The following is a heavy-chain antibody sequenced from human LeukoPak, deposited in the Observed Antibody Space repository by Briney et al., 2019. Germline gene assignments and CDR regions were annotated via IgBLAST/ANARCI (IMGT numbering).Heavy chain of an antibody. J-gene: IGHJ4*02. D-gene: IGHD4-11*01. Sequence: SETLSLTCTVSGGSISTYYWTWIRQPPGRGLECVGYIYYSGITNYNPSLKSRVTMSVDTSRNQFSLRLNSVTAADTAVYYCARRLAVTGRYYFDYWGQGSLVTVSS. CDR1: GGSISTYY. CDR3: ARRLAVTGRYYFDY. V-gene: IGHV4-59*01. CDR2: IYYSGIT.